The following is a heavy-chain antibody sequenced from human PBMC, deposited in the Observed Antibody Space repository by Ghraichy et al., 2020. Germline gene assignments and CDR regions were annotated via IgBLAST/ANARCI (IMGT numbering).Heavy chain of an antibody. J-gene: IGHJ4*02. V-gene: IGHV3-30-3*01. Sequence: GESLNISCAASGFTFSSYAMHWVRQAPGKGLEWVAVISYDGSNKYYADSVKGRFTISRDNSKNTLYLQMNSLRAEDTAVYYCARDRDYYGSGSPDYWGQGTLVTVSS. CDR2: ISYDGSNK. CDR1: GFTFSSYA. CDR3: ARDRDYYGSGSPDY. D-gene: IGHD3-10*01.